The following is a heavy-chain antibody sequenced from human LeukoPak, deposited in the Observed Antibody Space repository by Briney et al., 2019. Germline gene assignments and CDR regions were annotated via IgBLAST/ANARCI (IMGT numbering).Heavy chain of an antibody. CDR2: IYNDGTT. J-gene: IGHJ4*02. CDR1: GFTVITSF. D-gene: IGHD3-10*01. V-gene: IGHV3-53*01. Sequence: GGSLRLSCSASGFTVITSFMSWVRQAPGKGLEWVSVIYNDGTTYYADSVKGRFTISRDNSKNTLYLQMNSLRAEDTAIYYCAKDLYYYGSGNYIDYWGQGTLVTVSS. CDR3: AKDLYYYGSGNYIDY.